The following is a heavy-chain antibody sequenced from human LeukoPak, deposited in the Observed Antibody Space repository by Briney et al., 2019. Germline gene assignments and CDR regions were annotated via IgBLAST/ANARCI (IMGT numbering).Heavy chain of an antibody. CDR2: INHSGST. D-gene: IGHD5-24*01. CDR3: VSARRVYFDY. V-gene: IGHV4-34*01. Sequence: SETLSLTCAVYGGSFSGYYWSWIRQPPGKGLEWIGEINHSGSTNYNPSLKSRVTISVDTSKNQFSLKLSSVTAADTAVYYCVSARRVYFDYWGQGTLVTVSS. J-gene: IGHJ4*02. CDR1: GGSFSGYY.